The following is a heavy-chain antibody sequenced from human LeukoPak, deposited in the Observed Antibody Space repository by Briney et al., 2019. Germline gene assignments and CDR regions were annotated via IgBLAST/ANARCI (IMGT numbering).Heavy chain of an antibody. V-gene: IGHV4-34*01. J-gene: IGHJ5*02. CDR3: ARAFGVVRGVRFDP. D-gene: IGHD3-10*01. CDR1: GGSFSGYY. Sequence: SETLSLTCAVYGGSFSGYYWSWIRQPPGKGLEWIGEINHSGSTNYNPSLKSRVTISVDTSKNQFSLKLSSVTAADTAVYYCARAFGVVRGVRFDPWGQGTLVTVSS. CDR2: INHSGST.